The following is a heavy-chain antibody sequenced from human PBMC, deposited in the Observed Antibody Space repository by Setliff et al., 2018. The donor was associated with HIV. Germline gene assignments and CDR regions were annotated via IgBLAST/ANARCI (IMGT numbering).Heavy chain of an antibody. V-gene: IGHV1-2*02. CDR1: GYTFTGYY. CDR3: ARDRGGYGSGPGDAFDI. J-gene: IGHJ3*02. Sequence: ASVKVSCKASGYTFTGYYMHWVRQAPGQGLEWMGWTNPNSGGTNYAQKFQGRVTMTRDTSISTAYMELSRLRSDDTAVYYCARDRGGYGSGPGDAFDIWGQGTMVTVS. CDR2: TNPNSGGT. D-gene: IGHD3-10*01.